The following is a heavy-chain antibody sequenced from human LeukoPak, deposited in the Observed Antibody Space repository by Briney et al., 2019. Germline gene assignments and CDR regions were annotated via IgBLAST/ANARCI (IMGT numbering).Heavy chain of an antibody. CDR3: ARADCTNGVCYP. Sequence: PSETLSLTCAVYGGSFSGYYWSWIRQPPGKGLEWIGEINHSGSTNNNPSLKSRVTISVDTSKNQFSLKLSSVTAADTAVYYCARADCTNGVCYPWGQGTLVTVSS. CDR2: INHSGST. D-gene: IGHD2-8*01. J-gene: IGHJ4*02. CDR1: GGSFSGYY. V-gene: IGHV4-34*01.